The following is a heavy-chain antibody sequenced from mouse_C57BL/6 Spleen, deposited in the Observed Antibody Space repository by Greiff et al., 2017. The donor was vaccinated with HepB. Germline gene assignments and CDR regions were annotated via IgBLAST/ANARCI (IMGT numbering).Heavy chain of an antibody. CDR3: ARLTTVSRDY. J-gene: IGHJ2*01. D-gene: IGHD1-1*01. CDR1: GYTFTSYW. Sequence: QVQLKQPGAELVRPGSSVKLSCKASGYTFTSYWMHWVKQRPIQGLEWIGNIDPSDSETHYNQKFKDKATLTVDKSSSTAYMQLSSLTSEDSAVYYCARLTTVSRDYWGQGTTLTVSS. V-gene: IGHV1-52*01. CDR2: IDPSDSET.